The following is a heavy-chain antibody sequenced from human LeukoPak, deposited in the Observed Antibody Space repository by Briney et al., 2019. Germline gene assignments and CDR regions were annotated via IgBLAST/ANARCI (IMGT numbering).Heavy chain of an antibody. Sequence: SETLSLTCTVSGGSLSSSSSYWGWIRQPPGTGLEWLGSIYYSGSTYYNPSLKSRVTISVDTSKNQFSLKLSSVTAADTAVYYCARSRRSGTTRDYWGQGTLVTVSS. CDR1: GGSLSSSSSY. J-gene: IGHJ4*02. CDR3: ARSRRSGTTRDY. V-gene: IGHV4-39*01. CDR2: IYYSGST. D-gene: IGHD1-1*01.